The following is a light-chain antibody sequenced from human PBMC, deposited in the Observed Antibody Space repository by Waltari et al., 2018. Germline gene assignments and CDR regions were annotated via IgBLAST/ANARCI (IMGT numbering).Light chain of an antibody. Sequence: QSALTQPASVSGSPGQSITISCTGTSSHVGGYKSVPWYQQHPDKAPKLMLYDVNNRPSGVSNRFSGSKSGNTASLTISSLQAEDEADYYCSSYTSSTIPVFGTGTKVTVL. CDR1: SSHVGGYKS. J-gene: IGLJ1*01. CDR2: DVN. V-gene: IGLV2-14*03. CDR3: SSYTSSTIPV.